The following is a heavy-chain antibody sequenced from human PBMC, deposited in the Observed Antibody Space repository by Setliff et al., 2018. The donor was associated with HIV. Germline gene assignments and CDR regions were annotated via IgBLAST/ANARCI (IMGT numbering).Heavy chain of an antibody. Sequence: GASVKVSCKASGYTFTGYYMHWVRQAPGQGLEWMGWINPNSGGTNYAQKFQGRVSMTRETPTSTVYMELRSLTSTDTAVYYCARVSPPSPYHYDTRGFDTWGQGTLVTVSS. V-gene: IGHV1-2*02. J-gene: IGHJ4*02. CDR1: GYTFTGYY. CDR2: INPNSGGT. D-gene: IGHD3-22*01. CDR3: ARVSPPSPYHYDTRGFDT.